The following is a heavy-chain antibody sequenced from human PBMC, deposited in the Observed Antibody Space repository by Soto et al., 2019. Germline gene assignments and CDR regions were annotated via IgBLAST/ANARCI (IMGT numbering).Heavy chain of an antibody. CDR1: GYTFTSYA. CDR3: ARDLSYAITMDYYYGMDV. J-gene: IGHJ6*02. Sequence: QVQLVQSGAEVKKPGASVKVSCKASGYTFTSYAMHWVRQAPGQRLEWMGWINAGNGNTKYSQKFQGRVTITRATSASTAYMEMSSLRSEDTAVYYCARDLSYAITMDYYYGMDVWGQGTTVTVSS. CDR2: INAGNGNT. D-gene: IGHD3-10*01. V-gene: IGHV1-3*01.